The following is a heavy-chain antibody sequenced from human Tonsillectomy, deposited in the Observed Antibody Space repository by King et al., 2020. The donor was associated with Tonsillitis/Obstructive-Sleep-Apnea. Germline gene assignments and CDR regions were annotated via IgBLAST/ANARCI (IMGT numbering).Heavy chain of an antibody. J-gene: IGHJ4*02. CDR3: ARDHAGILGYFDY. Sequence: VQLVESGAEVKKPGASVKVSCKASGYTFTSYGISWVRQAPGQGLEWMGWISAYNGNTNYAQKLQGRDTMTTGTSTSTAYMELRSLRSYDTAVYYCARDHAGILGYFDYWGQGTLVTVSS. CDR2: ISAYNGNT. CDR1: GYTFTSYG. V-gene: IGHV1-18*01.